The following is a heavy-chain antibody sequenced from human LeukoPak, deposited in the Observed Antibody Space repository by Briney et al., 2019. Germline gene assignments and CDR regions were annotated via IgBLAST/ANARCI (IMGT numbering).Heavy chain of an antibody. V-gene: IGHV1-2*02. CDR1: GYTFTGYY. D-gene: IGHD3-22*01. J-gene: IGHJ4*02. CDR2: INPNSGGT. Sequence: ASVKVSCKASGYTFTGYYMHWVRQAPGQGLERMGWINPNSGGTNYAQKFQGRVTMTRDTSISTAYMELSRLRSDDTAVYYCARGDAANYYDSSGYSSLDYWGQGTLVTVSS. CDR3: ARGDAANYYDSSGYSSLDY.